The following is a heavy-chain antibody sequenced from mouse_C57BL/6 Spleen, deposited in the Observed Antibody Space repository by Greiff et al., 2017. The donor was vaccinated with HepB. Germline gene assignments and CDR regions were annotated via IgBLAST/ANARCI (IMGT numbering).Heavy chain of an antibody. Sequence: VQLQQSGAELVRPGASVTLSCKASGYTFTDYEMHWVKQTPVHGLEWIGAIDPETGGTAYNQKFKGKAILTADKSSSTAYMELRSLTSEDSAVYYCTRGGLLRYLDYWGQGTTLTVSS. D-gene: IGHD1-1*01. J-gene: IGHJ2*01. CDR2: IDPETGGT. CDR3: TRGGLLRYLDY. V-gene: IGHV1-15*01. CDR1: GYTFTDYE.